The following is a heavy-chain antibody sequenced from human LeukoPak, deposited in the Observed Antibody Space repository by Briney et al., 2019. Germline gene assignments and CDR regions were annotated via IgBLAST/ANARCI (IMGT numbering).Heavy chain of an antibody. D-gene: IGHD2-15*01. CDR3: AKDVGYCSGGSCRAFDY. CDR2: ISGSGGST. CDR1: GFTFSSYA. J-gene: IGHJ4*02. V-gene: IGHV3-23*01. Sequence: AXGFTFSSYAXXWVRQAPGKGLXXXXAISGSGGSTYYAESVKGRFTISRENSKNTLYVQMNRLRAEDTAVYYCAKDVGYCSGGSCRAFDYWGQGTLVTVSS.